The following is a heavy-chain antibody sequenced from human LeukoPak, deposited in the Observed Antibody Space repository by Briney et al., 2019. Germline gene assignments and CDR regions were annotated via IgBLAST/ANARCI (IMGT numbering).Heavy chain of an antibody. CDR2: IYYSGST. V-gene: IGHV4-39*07. D-gene: IGHD3-10*01. Sequence: SETLSLTCTVSGGSISSSSYYWGWIRQPPGKGLEWIGSIYYSGSTYYNPSLKSRVTISVDTSKNQFSLKLSSVTAADTAVYYCARGGRALLWPPGGAATNWFDPWGQGTLVTVSS. CDR1: GGSISSSSYY. CDR3: ARGGRALLWPPGGAATNWFDP. J-gene: IGHJ5*02.